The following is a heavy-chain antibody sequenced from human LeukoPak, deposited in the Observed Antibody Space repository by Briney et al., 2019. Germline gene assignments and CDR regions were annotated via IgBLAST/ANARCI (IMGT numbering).Heavy chain of an antibody. CDR1: GFTLSDYD. CDR2: SSTSGRTT. Sequence: GGSLRLSCAASGFTLSDYDMSWIRQVSGKGLGWLSYSSTSGRTTFYADSVKGRFTISRDNAKNSLFLQMNSLSAEDTAVYYCARDPAFDYWGQGTLVTVSS. V-gene: IGHV3-11*01. CDR3: ARDPAFDY. D-gene: IGHD2-2*01. J-gene: IGHJ4*02.